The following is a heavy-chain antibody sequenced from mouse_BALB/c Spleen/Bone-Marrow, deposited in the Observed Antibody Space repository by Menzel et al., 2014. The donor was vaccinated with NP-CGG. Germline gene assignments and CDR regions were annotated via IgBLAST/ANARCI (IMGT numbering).Heavy chain of an antibody. Sequence: DVKLQESGPGLVKPSQSLSLTCTVAGFSITSDYAWNWIRQFPGNKLEWMGYMSYSCSTNYNPSLKSRISFTRDTSQNQFFLQLNSVTTEDTATYYCARGRPYYFDYWGQGTTLTVSS. V-gene: IGHV3-2*02. CDR2: MSYSCST. J-gene: IGHJ2*01. CDR3: ARGRPYYFDY. CDR1: GFSITSDYA.